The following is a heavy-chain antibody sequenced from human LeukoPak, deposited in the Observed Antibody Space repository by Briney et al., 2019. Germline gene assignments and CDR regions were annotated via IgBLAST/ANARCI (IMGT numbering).Heavy chain of an antibody. V-gene: IGHV4-34*01. Sequence: SETLSLTCAVYGGSFSGYYWSWIRQPPGKGLEWIGEINHSGSTNYNPSLKSRVTISVDTSKNQFSLKLSSVTAADTAVYYCASSGPHAFDIWGQGTMVTVSS. J-gene: IGHJ3*02. CDR1: GGSFSGYY. CDR2: INHSGST. CDR3: ASSGPHAFDI. D-gene: IGHD6-25*01.